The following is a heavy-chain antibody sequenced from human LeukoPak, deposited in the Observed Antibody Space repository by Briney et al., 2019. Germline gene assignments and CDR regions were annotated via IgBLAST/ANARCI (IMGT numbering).Heavy chain of an antibody. D-gene: IGHD3-22*01. J-gene: IGHJ5*02. CDR3: ARYYYDSSGYPRFDP. V-gene: IGHV3-7*05. CDR2: IKQDGGEK. Sequence: PGGSLRLSCVVSGFPFSNYWMSWVRQTPGKGLEWVANIKQDGGEKYYVDSVKGRFTISRDNAKNSLYLQMNSLRAEDTAVYYCARYYYDSSGYPRFDPWGQGTPVTVSS. CDR1: GFPFSNYW.